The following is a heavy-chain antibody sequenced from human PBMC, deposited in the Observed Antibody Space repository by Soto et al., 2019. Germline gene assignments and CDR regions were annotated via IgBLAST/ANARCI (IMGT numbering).Heavy chain of an antibody. CDR2: INPNSGDT. Sequence: GASVKVSCKASGYTFTGYYMHWVRQAPGQGLEWMGWINPNSGDTNYAQKFQGRVTMTRNTSISTAYMELSSLRSEDTAVYYCARFRGSYGMDVWGQGTTVTVSS. CDR3: ARFRGSYGMDV. V-gene: IGHV1-2*02. CDR1: GYTFTGYY. D-gene: IGHD3-10*01. J-gene: IGHJ6*02.